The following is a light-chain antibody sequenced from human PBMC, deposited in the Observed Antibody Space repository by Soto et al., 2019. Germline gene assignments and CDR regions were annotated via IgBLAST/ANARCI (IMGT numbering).Light chain of an antibody. Sequence: EIVLTQSPGTLSLSPGERATLSCRASQSVSNNYLAWYQQKPGQAPRLLIFGASTRATGIPARFSGSGSGTEFTLTINSLQSEDFAVYYCQQFYTWPVTFGGGTKVDI. J-gene: IGKJ4*01. CDR3: QQFYTWPVT. CDR1: QSVSNN. V-gene: IGKV3-15*01. CDR2: GAS.